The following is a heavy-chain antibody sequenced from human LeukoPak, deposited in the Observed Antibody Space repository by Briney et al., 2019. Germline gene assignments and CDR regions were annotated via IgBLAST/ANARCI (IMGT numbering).Heavy chain of an antibody. CDR3: AKDRAAAVYYFDY. J-gene: IGHJ4*02. D-gene: IGHD2-15*01. V-gene: IGHV3-23*01. Sequence: GGSLRLSCAASGFTFSSYAMSWVRQAPEKGLEWVSAISGSGGSTYYADSVKGRFTISRDNSKNTLYLQMNSLRAEDTAVYYCAKDRAAAVYYFDYWGQGTLVTVSS. CDR1: GFTFSSYA. CDR2: ISGSGGST.